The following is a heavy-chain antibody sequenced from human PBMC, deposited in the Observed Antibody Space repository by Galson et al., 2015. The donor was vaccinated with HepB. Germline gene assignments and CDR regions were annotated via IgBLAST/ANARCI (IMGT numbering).Heavy chain of an antibody. CDR1: GFTFSSYA. Sequence: GFTFSSYAMHWVRQAPGKGLEWVSSVSASGGGAHYADSVKGRFAVSRDNSKNTLYLQMNSLRAEDTAVYYCAKPPWTVFGVVSRKSYYFDHWGRGILVTVSS. CDR3: AKPPWTVFGVVSRKSYYFDH. V-gene: IGHV3-23*01. D-gene: IGHD3-3*01. CDR2: VSASGGGA. J-gene: IGHJ4*02.